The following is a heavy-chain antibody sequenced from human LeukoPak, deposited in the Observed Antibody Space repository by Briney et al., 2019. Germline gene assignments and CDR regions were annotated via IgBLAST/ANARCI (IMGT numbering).Heavy chain of an antibody. J-gene: IGHJ3*02. CDR1: GGSISGGGYS. V-gene: IGHV4-30-2*01. CDR2: IYHSGST. D-gene: IGHD3-22*01. CDR3: ARGLYYYDSSGYYYVDAFDI. Sequence: PSQTLSLTCAVSGGSISGGGYSWSWIRQPPGKGLEWIGYIYHSGSTYYNPSLKSRVTISVDRSKNQFSLKLSSVTAADTAVYYCARGLYYYDSSGYYYVDAFDIWGQGTMVTVSS.